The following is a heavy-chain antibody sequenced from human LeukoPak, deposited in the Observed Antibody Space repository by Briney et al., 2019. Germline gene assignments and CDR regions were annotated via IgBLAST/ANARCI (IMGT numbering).Heavy chain of an antibody. CDR3: TRIRGGDYFDY. Sequence: GGSQRLSCAASGFTFSGSAMHWVRQASGKGLEWVGRIRSKGNNYATAYAASVKGRFTISRDDSKNTAYLQMDSLKTEDTAVYYCTRIRGGDYFDYWGQGTLDTVSS. D-gene: IGHD3-16*01. CDR2: IRSKGNNYAT. J-gene: IGHJ4*02. V-gene: IGHV3-73*01. CDR1: GFTFSGSA.